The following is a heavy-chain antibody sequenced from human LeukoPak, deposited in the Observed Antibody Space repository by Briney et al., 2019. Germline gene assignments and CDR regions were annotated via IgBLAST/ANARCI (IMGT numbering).Heavy chain of an antibody. V-gene: IGHV3-7*01. CDR2: IKHHGSEK. D-gene: IGHD3-10*01. J-gene: IGHJ4*02. CDR3: ARVHGSGSYYNFLDY. CDR1: GFTFSDYW. Sequence: GGSLRLSCAASGFTFSDYWMTWVRQAPGKGLEWVANIKHHGSEKNYADSVKGRFTISRDNSKNTLYLQMNSLRAEDTAVYYCARVHGSGSYYNFLDYWGQGTLVTVSS.